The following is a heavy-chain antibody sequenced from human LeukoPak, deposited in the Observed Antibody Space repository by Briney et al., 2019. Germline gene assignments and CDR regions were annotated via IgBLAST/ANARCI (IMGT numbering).Heavy chain of an antibody. D-gene: IGHD3-22*01. CDR1: GFTFNSCG. J-gene: IGHJ3*02. Sequence: GGTLRLSCAASGFTFNSCGMSWVRQAPGKGLEWVSVIYSGGSTYYADSVKGRFTISRDNSKNTLYLQMNSLRAEDTAVYYCARGRNYYDSAGAFDIWGQGTMVTVSS. V-gene: IGHV3-53*01. CDR3: ARGRNYYDSAGAFDI. CDR2: IYSGGST.